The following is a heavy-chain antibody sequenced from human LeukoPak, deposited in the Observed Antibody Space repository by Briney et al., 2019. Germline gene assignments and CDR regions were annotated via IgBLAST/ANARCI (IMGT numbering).Heavy chain of an antibody. CDR2: IYYSGST. CDR3: ARQGSDYSNYAPTNWLDP. V-gene: IGHV4-39*01. CDR1: GGSISSSSYY. Sequence: PSETLSLTCTVSGGSISSSSYYWGWIRQPPGKGLEWIGSIYYSGSTYYNPSLKSRVTISVDTSKNQFSLKLSSVTAADTAVYYCARQGSDYSNYAPTNWLDPWGQGTLVTVSS. D-gene: IGHD4-4*01. J-gene: IGHJ5*02.